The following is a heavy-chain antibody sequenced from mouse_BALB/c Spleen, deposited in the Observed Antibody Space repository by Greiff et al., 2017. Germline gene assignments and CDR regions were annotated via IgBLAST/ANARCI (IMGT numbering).Heavy chain of an antibody. CDR2: ISSGGSYT. CDR1: GFTFSSYG. D-gene: IGHD1-2*01. CDR3: AREGDYGEYYYYAMDY. J-gene: IGHJ4*01. Sequence: EVQLVESGGDLVKPGGSLKLSCAASGFTFSSYGMSWVRQTPDKRLEWVATISSGGSYTYYPDSVKGRFTISRDNAKNTLYLQMSSLKSEDTAMYYCAREGDYGEYYYYAMDYWGQGTSVTVSS. V-gene: IGHV5-6*01.